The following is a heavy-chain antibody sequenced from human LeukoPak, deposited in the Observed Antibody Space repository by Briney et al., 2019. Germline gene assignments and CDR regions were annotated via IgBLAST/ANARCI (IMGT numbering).Heavy chain of an antibody. V-gene: IGHV4-4*07. CDR3: ARGNYDILTGYSLDN. CDR2: IYTSGST. CDR1: GGSISSYY. J-gene: IGHJ4*02. D-gene: IGHD3-9*01. Sequence: SETLSLTCTVSGGSISSYYWSWIRQPAGKGLEWIGRIYTSGSTNYNPSLKSRVTMSADTSKNQFSLKLSSVTAADTAVYYCARGNYDILTGYSLDNWGQGTLVTVSS.